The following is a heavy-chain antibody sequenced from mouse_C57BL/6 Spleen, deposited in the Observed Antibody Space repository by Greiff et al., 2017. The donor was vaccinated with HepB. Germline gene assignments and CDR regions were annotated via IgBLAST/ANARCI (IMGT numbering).Heavy chain of an antibody. CDR2: INPNNGGT. CDR1: GYTFTDYN. CDR3: ARSYDYDWYFDV. D-gene: IGHD2-4*01. V-gene: IGHV1-18*01. J-gene: IGHJ1*03. Sequence: LVKPGASVKIPCKASGYTFTDYNMDWVKQSHGKSLEWIGDINPNNGGTIYNQKFKGKATLTVDKSSSTAYMELRSLTFEDTAVYYCARSYDYDWYFDVWGTGTTVTVSS.